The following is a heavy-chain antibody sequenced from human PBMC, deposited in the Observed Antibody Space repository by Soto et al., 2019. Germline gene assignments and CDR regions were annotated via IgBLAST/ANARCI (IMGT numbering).Heavy chain of an antibody. Sequence: ASVKVSCKASGYTFTRSGISWVRQAPGQGLEWLGWINPDNGNTNYAQHLQGRVSLTTDTSTSTAYMDLRSLRSDDTAVYYCARDKGITNFGVYYMYYYGLDVWG. D-gene: IGHD3-3*01. CDR2: INPDNGNT. CDR3: ARDKGITNFGVYYMYYYGLDV. J-gene: IGHJ6*01. V-gene: IGHV1-18*01. CDR1: GYTFTRSG.